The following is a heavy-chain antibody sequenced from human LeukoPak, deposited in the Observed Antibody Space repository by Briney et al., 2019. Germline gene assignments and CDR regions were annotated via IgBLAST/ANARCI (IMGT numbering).Heavy chain of an antibody. CDR1: DYSINSGYY. CDR3: ARASYSYDINGWVPFDY. Sequence: PSETLSLTCTVSDYSINSGYYWDWIRQPPGKGLEWIGSIYHSGSTYYNPSLKSRVTISVDTSKNQFSLKLSSVTAADTAVYYCARASYSYDINGWVPFDYWGQGTLVTVSS. D-gene: IGHD3-22*01. CDR2: IYHSGST. V-gene: IGHV4-38-2*02. J-gene: IGHJ4*02.